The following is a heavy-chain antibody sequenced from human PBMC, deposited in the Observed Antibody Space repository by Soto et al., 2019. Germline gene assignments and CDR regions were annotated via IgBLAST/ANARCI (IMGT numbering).Heavy chain of an antibody. CDR1: GFTFSSYG. Sequence: PGGSLRLSCAASGFTFSSYGMHWVRQAPGKGLEWVAVIWYDGSNKYYADSVKGRFTISRDNSKNTLYLQMNSLRAEDTAVYYCARESVGGYDYVMGVFDYWGQGTLVTVSS. CDR2: IWYDGSNK. D-gene: IGHD5-12*01. V-gene: IGHV3-33*01. J-gene: IGHJ4*02. CDR3: ARESVGGYDYVMGVFDY.